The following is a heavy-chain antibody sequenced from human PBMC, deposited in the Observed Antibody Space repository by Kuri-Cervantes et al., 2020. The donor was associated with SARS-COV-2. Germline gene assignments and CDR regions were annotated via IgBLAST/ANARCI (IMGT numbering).Heavy chain of an antibody. CDR1: GGSFSGYY. Sequence: SETLSLTCAVYGGSFSGYYWSWIRQPPGKGLEWIGEINHSGSTNYNPSLKSRVTISVDTSKNQFSLKLSSVTAADTAVYYCASQVVPAAIAVEYFQHWGQGTLVTVSS. CDR3: ASQVVPAAIAVEYFQH. CDR2: INHSGST. D-gene: IGHD2-2*02. V-gene: IGHV4-34*01. J-gene: IGHJ1*01.